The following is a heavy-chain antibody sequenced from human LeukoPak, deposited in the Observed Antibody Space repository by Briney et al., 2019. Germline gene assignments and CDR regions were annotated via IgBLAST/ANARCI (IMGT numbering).Heavy chain of an antibody. CDR2: IYSGGST. D-gene: IGHD6-19*01. J-gene: IGHJ6*03. CDR3: ARAPSGSFIKYYDYYMDV. V-gene: IGHV3-53*01. CDR1: GFTVSSNY. Sequence: GGSLRLSCAASGFTVSSNYMSWLRQAPGKGLEWVSVIYSGGSTYYADSVKGRFTISRDNSKNTLYLQMNSLRAEDTAVYYCARAPSGSFIKYYDYYMDVWGKGTTVTVSS.